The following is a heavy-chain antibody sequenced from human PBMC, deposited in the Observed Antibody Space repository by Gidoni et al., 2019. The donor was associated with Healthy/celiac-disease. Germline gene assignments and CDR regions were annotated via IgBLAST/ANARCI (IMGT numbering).Heavy chain of an antibody. J-gene: IGHJ4*02. D-gene: IGHD5-18*01. Sequence: QVTLKESGPVLVTPTETLTLTCTVSGFSLSNARMGVSWIRQPPGKALEWLAHIFSNDEKSYSTSLKSRLTISKDTSKSQVVLTMTNMDPVDTATYYCARIPSRGVQLLDYWGQGTLVTVSS. CDR2: IFSNDEK. CDR3: ARIPSRGVQLLDY. V-gene: IGHV2-26*01. CDR1: GFSLSNARMG.